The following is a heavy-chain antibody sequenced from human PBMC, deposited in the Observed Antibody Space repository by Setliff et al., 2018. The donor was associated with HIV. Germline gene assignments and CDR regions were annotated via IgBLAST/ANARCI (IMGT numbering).Heavy chain of an antibody. CDR1: GFTFSSYW. CDR3: VTDIESHPYYNLDY. J-gene: IGHJ4*02. Sequence: GESLKISCAASGFTFSSYWMHWVRQAPGKGLVWVSCINNDGSSTNYADSVKGRLTVSRDNAKNTLYPQMDSLRSEDTAVYYCVTDIESHPYYNLDYWGQGTLVTVSS. CDR2: INNDGSST. D-gene: IGHD3-10*01. V-gene: IGHV3-74*01.